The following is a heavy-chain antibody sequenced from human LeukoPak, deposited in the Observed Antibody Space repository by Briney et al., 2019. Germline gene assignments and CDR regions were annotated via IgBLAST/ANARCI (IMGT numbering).Heavy chain of an antibody. V-gene: IGHV4-59*08. CDR3: ARHGREDVVDFDN. Sequence: SETLSLTCSVSGGSLTSYYWSWIRQSPGKALEWIGYIYYRGNTNYNPSLKSRVTISVDTSTKQFSLRLSSVTAADTAVYYCARHGREDVVDFDNWGQGALVTVSS. CDR1: GGSLTSYY. D-gene: IGHD2-21*01. CDR2: IYYRGNT. J-gene: IGHJ4*02.